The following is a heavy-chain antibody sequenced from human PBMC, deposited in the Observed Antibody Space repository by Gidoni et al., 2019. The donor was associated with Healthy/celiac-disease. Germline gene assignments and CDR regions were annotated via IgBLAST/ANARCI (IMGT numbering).Heavy chain of an antibody. V-gene: IGHV1-69*01. CDR2: IIPIFGTA. CDR3: ARLLLSEYSSSWGDAFDI. D-gene: IGHD6-13*01. CDR1: GGTFSSYA. Sequence: QVQLVQSGAEVKKPGSSVKVSCKASGGTFSSYAISWVRQAPGQGLEWMGGIIPIFGTANYAQKFQGRVTITADESTSTAYMERSSLRSEDTAVYYWARLLLSEYSSSWGDAFDIWGQGTMVTVSS. J-gene: IGHJ3*02.